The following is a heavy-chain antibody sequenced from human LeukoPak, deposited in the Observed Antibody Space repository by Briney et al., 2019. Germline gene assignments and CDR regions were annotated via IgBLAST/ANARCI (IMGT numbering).Heavy chain of an antibody. J-gene: IGHJ4*02. V-gene: IGHV4-59*01. CDR3: VRSFSGTHFES. CDR1: GGSISSYY. Sequence: SETLSLTCTVSGGSISSYYWNWIRQPPGKGLEWIGSIYYTGSTNYSPSLKSRVTISEETSKNQISLKLSSVTAADTAVYYCVRSFSGTHFESWGQGTLVTVSS. CDR2: IYYTGST. D-gene: IGHD5-12*01.